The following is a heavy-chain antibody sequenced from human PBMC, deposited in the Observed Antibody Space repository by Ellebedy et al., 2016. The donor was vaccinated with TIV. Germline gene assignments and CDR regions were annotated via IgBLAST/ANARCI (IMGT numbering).Heavy chain of an antibody. D-gene: IGHD6-19*01. CDR1: GFTFSFSA. CDR3: VPLRSDPGGY. CDR2: IVVGSSIT. Sequence: SVKVSCXASGFTFSFSAVQWVRQARGQRLEWIGWIVVGSSITKYAEMFQDRVTISRDTSTNTAYMELRSLRSEDTAVYYCVPLRSDPGGYWGQGTLVTVSS. J-gene: IGHJ4*02. V-gene: IGHV1-58*01.